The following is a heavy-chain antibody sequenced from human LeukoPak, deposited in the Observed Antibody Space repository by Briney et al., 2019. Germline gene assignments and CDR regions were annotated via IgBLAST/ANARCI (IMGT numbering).Heavy chain of an antibody. V-gene: IGHV1-18*01. J-gene: IGHJ4*02. Sequence: ASVKASCKASGYTFTSYGISWVRQAPGQGLEWMGWISAYNGNTNYAQKLQGRVTMTTDTSTSTAYMELRSLRSDDTAVYYCARGGGGGYYDSSGYFDYWGQGTLVTVSS. D-gene: IGHD3-22*01. CDR1: GYTFTSYG. CDR3: ARGGGGGYYDSSGYFDY. CDR2: ISAYNGNT.